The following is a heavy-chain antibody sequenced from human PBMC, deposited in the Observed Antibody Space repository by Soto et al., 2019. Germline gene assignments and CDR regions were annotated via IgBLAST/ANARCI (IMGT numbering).Heavy chain of an antibody. CDR3: ARVGDSGYDYQQDRNAFDI. D-gene: IGHD5-12*01. J-gene: IGHJ3*02. CDR2: IYYSGST. V-gene: IGHV4-31*03. CDR1: GGSISSGGYY. Sequence: SETLSLTCTVSGGSISSGGYYWSWIRQHPGKGLEWIGYIYYSGSTYYNPSLKSRVTISVDTSKNQFSLKLSSVTAADTAVYYCARVGDSGYDYQQDRNAFDIWGQGTMVTVSS.